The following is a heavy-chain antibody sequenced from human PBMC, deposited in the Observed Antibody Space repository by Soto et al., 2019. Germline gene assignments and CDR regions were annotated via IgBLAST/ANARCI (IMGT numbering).Heavy chain of an antibody. Sequence: QVQLQESGPGLVKPSETLSLTCTVSGGSISSYYWSWIRQPPGKGLEWIGNIYYSGSTNYNPSLKSRVTIAVDTSKNQFSLKLSSVTVADTDVYYCATVGSPGDYYYCYMDVWGKGTTVTVSS. D-gene: IGHD7-27*01. CDR2: IYYSGST. J-gene: IGHJ6*03. CDR1: GGSISSYY. V-gene: IGHV4-59*08. CDR3: ATVGSPGDYYYCYMDV.